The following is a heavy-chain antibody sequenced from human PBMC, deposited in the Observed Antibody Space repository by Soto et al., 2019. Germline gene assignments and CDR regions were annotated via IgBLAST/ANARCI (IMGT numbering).Heavy chain of an antibody. V-gene: IGHV1-3*01. CDR3: ARDWSNYYYGMDV. Sequence: KFQGRVTITRDTSANTAYMELSSLISEDTAVYYCARDWSNYYYGMDVWGQGTTVTVSS. J-gene: IGHJ6*02. D-gene: IGHD3-3*01.